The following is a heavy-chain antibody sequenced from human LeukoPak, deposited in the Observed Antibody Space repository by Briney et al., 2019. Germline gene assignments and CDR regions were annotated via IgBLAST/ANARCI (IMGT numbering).Heavy chain of an antibody. CDR3: ARVRDPLDY. CDR1: GDSISSGGYY. Sequence: SETLSLTCTVSGDSISSGGYYWSWIRQHPGKGLEWIGYIYYSGGTYSNPSLKSRLTISVDTSKNQFSLKLSSVTAADTAVYYCARVRDPLDYWGQGTLVTVSS. D-gene: IGHD5-24*01. V-gene: IGHV4-31*03. J-gene: IGHJ4*02. CDR2: IYYSGGT.